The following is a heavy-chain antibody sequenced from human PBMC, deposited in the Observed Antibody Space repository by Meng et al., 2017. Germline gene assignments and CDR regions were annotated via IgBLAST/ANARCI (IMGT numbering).Heavy chain of an antibody. D-gene: IGHD3-10*02. Sequence: GESLKISCAASGFAFSSYSMNWVRQAPRKGLEWVSSISSSSSYIYYADSVKGRFTISRDNAKNSLYLQMNSLRAEDTAVYYCARGGFVRVAGTTDYWGQGTLVTVSS. J-gene: IGHJ4*02. CDR3: ARGGFVRVAGTTDY. V-gene: IGHV3-21*01. CDR1: GFAFSSYS. CDR2: ISSSSSYI.